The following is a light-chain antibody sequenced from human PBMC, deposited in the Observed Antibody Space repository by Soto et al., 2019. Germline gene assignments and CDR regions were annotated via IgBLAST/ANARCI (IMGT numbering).Light chain of an antibody. J-gene: IGKJ1*01. CDR3: QQANSFPQT. V-gene: IGKV1-39*01. CDR1: QTITTH. CDR2: AAS. Sequence: DTQMTQSPSSLSASVGDRVTITCRASQTITTHLNWYQQRPGKAPKLLIYAASRLQSGVPSRFSGSGSGTDFTLTISSLQPEDFATYYCQQANSFPQTFGQGTKVDIK.